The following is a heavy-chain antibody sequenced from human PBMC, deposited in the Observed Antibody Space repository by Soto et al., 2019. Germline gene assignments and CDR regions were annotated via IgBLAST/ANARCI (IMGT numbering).Heavy chain of an antibody. V-gene: IGHV5-10-1*01. J-gene: IGHJ6*02. Sequence: GESLKISCKGSGYSFTSYWISWVRQMPGKGLEWMGRIDPSDSYTNYSPSFQGHVTISADKSISTACLQWSSLKASDTAMYYCARAYCSGGSCYYYYGMDVWGQGTTVTVSS. CDR3: ARAYCSGGSCYYYYGMDV. D-gene: IGHD2-15*01. CDR1: GYSFTSYW. CDR2: IDPSDSYT.